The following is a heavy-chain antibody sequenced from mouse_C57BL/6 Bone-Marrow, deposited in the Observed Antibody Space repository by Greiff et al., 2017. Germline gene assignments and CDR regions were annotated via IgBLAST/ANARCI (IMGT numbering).Heavy chain of an antibody. CDR3: ARERQLRPLGYAMDY. V-gene: IGHV5-16*01. J-gene: IGHJ4*01. D-gene: IGHD3-2*02. CDR2: INYDGSST. Sequence: EVKLMESEGGLVQPGSSMKLSCTASGFTFSDYYMAWVRQVPEKGLEWVANINYDGSSTYYLDSLKSRFIISRDNAKNILYLQMSSLESEDTATYYCARERQLRPLGYAMDYWGQGTSVTVSS. CDR1: GFTFSDYY.